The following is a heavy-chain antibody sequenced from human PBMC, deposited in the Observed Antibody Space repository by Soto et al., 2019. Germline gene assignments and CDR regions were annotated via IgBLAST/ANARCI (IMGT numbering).Heavy chain of an antibody. CDR3: ARIVGSGSYYNQYNCCPP. D-gene: IGHD3-10*01. CDR1: GNTVPNYA. J-gene: IGHJ5*02. V-gene: IGHV1-18*01. CDR2: ISAYNGNT. Sequence: ASVKVSCKASGNTVPNYAIHWVRQAPGQGLEWMGWISAYNGNTKHAQKLQGRVTMTTDTSTSTAYMELRSLRSDDTAVYYCARIVGSGSYYNQYNCCPPWG.